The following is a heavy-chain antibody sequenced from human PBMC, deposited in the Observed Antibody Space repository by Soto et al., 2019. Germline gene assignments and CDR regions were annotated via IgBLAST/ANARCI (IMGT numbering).Heavy chain of an antibody. J-gene: IGHJ4*02. Sequence: QVQVVQSKAAAKKPGASVKVSCKTSGYTFTDYDVNWVRQARGQGLEWMGWVSPDSGNSGYAQQFQGRVSMTSDTSTSTVYMELTSLRSEDTAVYFCEVTTGYWGKGTMVTVSS. CDR3: EVTTGY. CDR1: GYTFTDYD. CDR2: VSPDSGNS. V-gene: IGHV1-8*01. D-gene: IGHD3-9*01.